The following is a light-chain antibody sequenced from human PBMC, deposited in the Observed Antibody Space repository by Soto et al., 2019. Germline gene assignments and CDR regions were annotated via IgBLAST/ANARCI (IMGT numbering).Light chain of an antibody. V-gene: IGLV2-23*02. CDR2: EVN. CDR3: CSYAGHSAFV. CDR1: SSDVGTYTL. J-gene: IGLJ1*01. Sequence: QSALTQPPSVSGSPGQSITVSCTGTSSDVGTYTLVSWYQQHPGKGPKLMIYEVNKRPSGVSNRFSGSKFGKTASLTISGLQAEDEGDCYCCSYAGHSAFVFGTGTKLTVL.